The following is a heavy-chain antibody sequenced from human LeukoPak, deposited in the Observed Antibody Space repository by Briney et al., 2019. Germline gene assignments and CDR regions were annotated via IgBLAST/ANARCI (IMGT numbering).Heavy chain of an antibody. V-gene: IGHV3-30-3*01. CDR1: GFTFSSYA. D-gene: IGHD3-22*01. CDR3: ARDLSPYYYDSSDY. Sequence: GGSLRLSCAASGFTFSSYAMHWVRQAPGKGLEWVAVISYDGSNKYYADSVKGRFTISRDNSKNTLYLQMNSLRAEDTAVYYCARDLSPYYYDSSDYWGQGTLVTVSS. CDR2: ISYDGSNK. J-gene: IGHJ4*02.